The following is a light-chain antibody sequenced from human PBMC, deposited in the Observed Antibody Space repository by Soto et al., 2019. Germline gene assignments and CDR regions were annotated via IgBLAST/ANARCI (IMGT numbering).Light chain of an antibody. CDR1: SSDVGGFDY. Sequence: QSVLTQPASISGSPGQSITISCSGTSSDVGGFDYVSWYQQHPGRVPKLILYDVSNRPSGVSNRISGSKSGNTASLTISGLQAEDEADYYCSSYTISNTYVVFGGGTKLTVL. CDR2: DVS. V-gene: IGLV2-14*03. CDR3: SSYTISNTYVV. J-gene: IGLJ2*01.